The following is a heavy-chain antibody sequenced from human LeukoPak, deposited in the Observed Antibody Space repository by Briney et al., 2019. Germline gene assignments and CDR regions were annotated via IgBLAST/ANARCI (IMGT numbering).Heavy chain of an antibody. CDR1: GGTFSSYA. D-gene: IGHD3-3*01. CDR2: IIPIFGTA. V-gene: IGHV1-69*05. CDR3: ARDPTSGSKYFDY. Sequence: SVKVSCKASGGTFSSYAISWVRQAPGQGLEWMGGIIPIFGTANYAQKFQGRVTITTDESTSTAYMELSSLRSEDTAVYYCARDPTSGSKYFDYWGQGTLVTVSS. J-gene: IGHJ4*02.